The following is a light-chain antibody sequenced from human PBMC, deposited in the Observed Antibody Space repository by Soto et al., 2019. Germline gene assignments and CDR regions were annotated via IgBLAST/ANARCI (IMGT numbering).Light chain of an antibody. CDR2: EVS. J-gene: IGLJ1*01. Sequence: QSVRTQPPSASGAPGQSVTISCTGTSSDVGGYNFVSWYQQHPGKAPKLMIYEVSKRPSGVPDRFSGSKSGNTASLTVSGPQAEDEADYYCSSYAGSTTFVFGTGTKVTVL. CDR3: SSYAGSTTFV. CDR1: SSDVGGYNF. V-gene: IGLV2-8*01.